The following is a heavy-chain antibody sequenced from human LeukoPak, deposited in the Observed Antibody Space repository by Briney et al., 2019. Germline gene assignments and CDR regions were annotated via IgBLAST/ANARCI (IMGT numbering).Heavy chain of an antibody. CDR1: GGSISSGGYS. D-gene: IGHD3-22*01. J-gene: IGHJ4*02. Sequence: SQTLSLTCAVSGGSISSGGYSWSWIRQPPGKGLEWIGYIYHSGSTNYNPSLKSRVTISVDTSKNQFSLKLSSGTAADTAVYYCARVGDAANDSSGYSIDYWGQGTLVTVSS. CDR3: ARVGDAANDSSGYSIDY. V-gene: IGHV4-30-2*01. CDR2: IYHSGST.